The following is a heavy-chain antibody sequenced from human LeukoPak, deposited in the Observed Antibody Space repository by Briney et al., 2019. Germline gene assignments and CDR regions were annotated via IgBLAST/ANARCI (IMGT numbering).Heavy chain of an antibody. CDR1: GYTFTSYG. Sequence: GASVKVSCKASGYTFTSYGISWVRQAPGQGLEWMGWISAYNGNTNYAQKLQGRVTMTPDTSTSTAYMELRSLRSDDTAVYYCARDFYWDGSGSYYDAFDIWGQGTMVTVSS. D-gene: IGHD3-10*01. V-gene: IGHV1-18*01. CDR2: ISAYNGNT. J-gene: IGHJ3*02. CDR3: ARDFYWDGSGSYYDAFDI.